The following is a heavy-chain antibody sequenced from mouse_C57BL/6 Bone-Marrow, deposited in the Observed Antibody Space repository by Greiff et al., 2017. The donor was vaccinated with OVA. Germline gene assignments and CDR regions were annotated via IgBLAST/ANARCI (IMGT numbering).Heavy chain of an antibody. CDR3: ARCYGITYYYAMDY. CDR1: GYSFTGYY. J-gene: IGHJ4*01. Sequence: VQLQQSGPELVKPGASVKISCKASGYSFTGYYMNWVKQSPEKSLEWIGEINPSTGGTTYNQKFKAKATLTVDKSSSTAYIQLKSLTSEDSAVYYCARCYGITYYYAMDYCGQGTSVTVSS. V-gene: IGHV1-42*01. CDR2: INPSTGGT. D-gene: IGHD1-1*01.